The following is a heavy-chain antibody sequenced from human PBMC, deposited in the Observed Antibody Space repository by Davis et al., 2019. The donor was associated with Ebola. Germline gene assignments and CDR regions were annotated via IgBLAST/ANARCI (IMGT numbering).Heavy chain of an antibody. CDR1: GFTFSSYG. Sequence: GESLKISCAASGFTFSSYGMHWVRQAPGKGLEWVAVISYDGSNKYYADSVKGRFTISRDNSKNTLYLQMNSLRAEDTAVYYCARGVTMVQGPDDWFDPWGQGTLVTVSS. CDR2: ISYDGSNK. J-gene: IGHJ5*02. V-gene: IGHV3-30*19. D-gene: IGHD3-10*01. CDR3: ARGVTMVQGPDDWFDP.